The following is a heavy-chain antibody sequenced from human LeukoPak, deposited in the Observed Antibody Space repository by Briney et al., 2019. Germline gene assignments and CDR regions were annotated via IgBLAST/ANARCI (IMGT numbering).Heavy chain of an antibody. V-gene: IGHV3-23*01. J-gene: IGHJ4*02. CDR2: VSGSGGNT. D-gene: IGHD6-19*01. CDR1: GFTFSSYA. Sequence: GGSLRLSCAASGFTFSSYAMSWVRQAPGKWLEWVSGVSGSGGNTYYADSVKGRFTISRDNSKNTLYLQMNSLRAEDTAVYYCSKAWYSSGWYTEFDYWGQGTLVTVSS. CDR3: SKAWYSSGWYTEFDY.